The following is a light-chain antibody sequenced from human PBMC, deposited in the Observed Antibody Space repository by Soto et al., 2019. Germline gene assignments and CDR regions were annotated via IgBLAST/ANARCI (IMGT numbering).Light chain of an antibody. CDR3: QQYDNSPLT. CDR1: QSVSSSY. V-gene: IGKV3-20*01. CDR2: GAS. J-gene: IGKJ4*01. Sequence: EIVLTQSPGTLSLSPGERATLSCRASQSVSSSYLAWYQQKPGQAPRLLIYGASSRATGIPDRFSGSGSGTDFTLTISRLEPEDFAVYYCQQYDNSPLTFGGGTKVEIE.